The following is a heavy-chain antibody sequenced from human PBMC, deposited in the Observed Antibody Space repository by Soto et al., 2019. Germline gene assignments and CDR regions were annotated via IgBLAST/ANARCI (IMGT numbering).Heavy chain of an antibody. V-gene: IGHV3-64D*06. D-gene: IGHD4-17*01. CDR3: VKAPSSTVTKVDYFDY. CDR2: ISSNGSST. J-gene: IGHJ4*02. CDR1: GFTFSSYA. Sequence: GGSLRLSCSASGFTFSSYAMHWVRQAPGKGLEYVSAISSNGSSTYYADSVKGRFTISRDNSKNTLYLQVSSLRAEDTAVYYCVKAPSSTVTKVDYFDYWGQGTLVTVSS.